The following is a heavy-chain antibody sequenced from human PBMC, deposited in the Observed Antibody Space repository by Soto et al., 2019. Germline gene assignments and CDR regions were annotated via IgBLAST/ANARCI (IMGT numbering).Heavy chain of an antibody. Sequence: GAPVKVSCKASGYTFTSDGISWVRQAPGQGLEWMAWISTYNGNTNYAQKLQGRVTMTTDTSTSTAYMELRSLRSDDTAVYYCALSYYYDSSGYSYYFDYWGQGTLVTVSS. V-gene: IGHV1-18*01. D-gene: IGHD3-22*01. CDR3: ALSYYYDSSGYSYYFDY. CDR1: GYTFTSDG. J-gene: IGHJ4*02. CDR2: ISTYNGNT.